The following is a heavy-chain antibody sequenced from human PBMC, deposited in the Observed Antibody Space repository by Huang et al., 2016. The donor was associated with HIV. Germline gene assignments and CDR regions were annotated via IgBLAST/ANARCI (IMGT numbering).Heavy chain of an antibody. J-gene: IGHJ4*02. CDR2: SGGSCDNI. V-gene: IGHV3-11*01. CDR1: GFTFSDYY. Sequence: QVQVVESGGGLVKPGGSLRLSCEAAGFTFSDYYRNWIRQTQGKGMNCGAYSGGSCDNIYNAGSGKGRFTISRDNAKNSLCLQMNSLRAEDTVVYYCARDSNGNFRYFDYWGQGTLVTVSS. D-gene: IGHD1-7*01. CDR3: ARDSNGNFRYFDY.